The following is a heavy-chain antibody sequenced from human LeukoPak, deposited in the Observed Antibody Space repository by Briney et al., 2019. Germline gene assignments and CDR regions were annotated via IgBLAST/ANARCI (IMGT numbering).Heavy chain of an antibody. CDR2: IIPIFGTA. J-gene: IGHJ4*02. CDR3: ARERRASSSSHSMDDY. Sequence: SVKVSCKASGGTFSSYAISWVRQAPGQGLEWMGGIIPIFGTANYAQKFQGRVTITTDESTSTAYMELSSLRSEDTAVYYCARERRASSSSHSMDDYWGQGTLVTVSS. CDR1: GGTFSSYA. V-gene: IGHV1-69*05. D-gene: IGHD6-6*01.